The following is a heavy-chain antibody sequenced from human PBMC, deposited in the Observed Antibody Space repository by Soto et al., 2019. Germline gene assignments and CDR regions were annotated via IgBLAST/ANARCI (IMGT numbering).Heavy chain of an antibody. CDR2: ISSSGSTI. CDR3: ARDLSGMDV. Sequence: GGSLRLSCAASGFTFSSYEMNWVRQAPGKGLEWVSYISSSGSTIYYADAVKGRFTISRDNAKNSLYLQMNSLRAEDTAVYYCARDLSGMDVWGQGXTVTVSS. J-gene: IGHJ6*02. V-gene: IGHV3-48*03. CDR1: GFTFSSYE.